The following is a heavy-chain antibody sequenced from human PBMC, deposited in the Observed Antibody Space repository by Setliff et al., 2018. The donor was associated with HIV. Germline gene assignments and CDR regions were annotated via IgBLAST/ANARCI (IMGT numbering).Heavy chain of an antibody. V-gene: IGHV1-18*01. D-gene: IGHD3-3*01. Sequence: ASVKVSCKASGYTFTSYGISWVRQAPGQGLEWMGWISAYNGNTNYAQKLQGRVTMTTDTSTSTAYTELRSLRSDDTAVYYCARHRDTIFGVVIPSPFDYWGQGTLVTVSS. CDR1: GYTFTSYG. CDR2: ISAYNGNT. J-gene: IGHJ4*02. CDR3: ARHRDTIFGVVIPSPFDY.